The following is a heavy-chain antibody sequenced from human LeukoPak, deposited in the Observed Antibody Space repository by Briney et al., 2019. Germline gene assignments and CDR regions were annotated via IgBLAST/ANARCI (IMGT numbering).Heavy chain of an antibody. D-gene: IGHD4-17*01. Sequence: AAVKFSCKASGYTSTRYGISSVRQATGQGIEWMGWLITYNGNTTCAQKVQGTVTMTTETATRTAYMELRSLRTADWAAYYCARVYGLEAPQDYWGQGTPVTVSS. J-gene: IGHJ4*02. CDR1: GYTSTRYG. CDR2: LITYNGNT. V-gene: IGHV1-18*01. CDR3: ARVYGLEAPQDY.